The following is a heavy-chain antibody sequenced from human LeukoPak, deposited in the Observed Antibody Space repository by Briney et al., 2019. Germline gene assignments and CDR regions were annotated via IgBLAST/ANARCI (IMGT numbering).Heavy chain of an antibody. CDR1: GESISSYY. J-gene: IGHJ3*02. CDR2: IYTSGST. V-gene: IGHV4-4*07. Sequence: SETLSLTCTVSGESISSYYWSRIRQPAGKGLEWIGRIYTSGSTNYNPSLKSRVTMSVDTSKNQFSLKLSSVTAADTAVYYCASAGTAAAFDIWGQGTMVTVSS. CDR3: ASAGTAAAFDI. D-gene: IGHD1-1*01.